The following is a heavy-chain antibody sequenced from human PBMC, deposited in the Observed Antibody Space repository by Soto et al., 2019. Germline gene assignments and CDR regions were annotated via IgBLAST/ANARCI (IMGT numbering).Heavy chain of an antibody. D-gene: IGHD3-22*01. V-gene: IGHV3-30*18. J-gene: IGHJ4*02. CDR3: AKDSFSHGTMIGGGDY. CDR2: ISYDGSNK. CDR1: GFTFSSYG. Sequence: QVQLVESGGGVVQPGRSLRLSCAASGFTFSSYGMHWVRQAPGKGLEWVAVISYDGSNKYYADSVKGRFTISRDNSKNTLYLQMNSLRAEDTAVYYCAKDSFSHGTMIGGGDYWGQGTLVTVSS.